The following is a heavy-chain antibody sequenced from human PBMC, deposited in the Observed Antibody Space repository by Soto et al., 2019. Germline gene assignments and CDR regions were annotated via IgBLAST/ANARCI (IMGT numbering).Heavy chain of an antibody. D-gene: IGHD2-2*01. J-gene: IGHJ4*01. CDR1: GFGFTFSTSA. Sequence: PGGSLRLFCAASGFGFTFSTSAMSWVRQAPGKGLEWVSTFRESGGTTPYANPVKGRFTISRDTSKNMLYLQMNSLRAEDTAIFFCSKDSHWAIYPPSLDYWGHGTLVTVSS. CDR2: FRESGGTT. V-gene: IGHV3-23*01. CDR3: SKDSHWAIYPPSLDY.